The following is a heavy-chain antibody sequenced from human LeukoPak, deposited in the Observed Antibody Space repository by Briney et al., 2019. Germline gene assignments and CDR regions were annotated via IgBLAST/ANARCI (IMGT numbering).Heavy chain of an antibody. V-gene: IGHV3-43D*03. CDR1: GFTFDDYA. CDR2: ISWDGGST. CDR3: AKGTDLYGSGSLFDY. D-gene: IGHD3-10*01. Sequence: GGSLRLSCAASGFTFDDYAMHWVRQAPGKGLEWVSLISWDGGSTYYADSVKGQFTISRDNSKNSLYLQMNSLRAEDTALYYCAKGTDLYGSGSLFDYWGQGTLVTVSS. J-gene: IGHJ4*02.